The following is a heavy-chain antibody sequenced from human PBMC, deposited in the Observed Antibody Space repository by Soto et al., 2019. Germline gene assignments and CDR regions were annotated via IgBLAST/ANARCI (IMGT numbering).Heavy chain of an antibody. V-gene: IGHV1-8*01. D-gene: IGHD2-21*02. CDR3: EVTTGY. CDR1: GYTFTDYD. J-gene: IGHJ4*02. CDR2: VSPDHGNA. Sequence: QVQVVQSGAEVKKPGASVRVSCKTSGYTFTDYDINWVRQATGQGLEWMGWVSPDHGNAGYAQQXXGXXTMTSDTSTSTVYMELSNLRSEDTAVYFCEVTTGYWGQGTMVTVSS.